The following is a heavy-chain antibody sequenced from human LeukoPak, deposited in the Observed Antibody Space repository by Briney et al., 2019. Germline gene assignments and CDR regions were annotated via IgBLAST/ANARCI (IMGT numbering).Heavy chain of an antibody. CDR2: INPNSGGT. CDR3: ARAYYYGSSGYYSYDY. J-gene: IGHJ4*02. D-gene: IGHD3-22*01. Sequence: ASVKVSCKASGYTFTGYYMHWVRQAPGQGLEWMGRINPNSGGTNYAQKFQGRVTMTRDTSISTAYMELSRLRSDDTAVYYCARAYYYGSSGYYSYDYWGQGTLVTVSS. CDR1: GYTFTGYY. V-gene: IGHV1-2*06.